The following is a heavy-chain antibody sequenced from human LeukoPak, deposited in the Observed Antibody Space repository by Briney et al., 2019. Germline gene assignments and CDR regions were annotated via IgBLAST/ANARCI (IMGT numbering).Heavy chain of an antibody. CDR2: IRQNGRDT. J-gene: IGHJ4*02. V-gene: IGHV3-7*03. D-gene: IGHD6-19*01. CDR3: VGGIGWQPDY. CDR1: GFTFSSYS. Sequence: PGGSLRLSCAASGFTFSSYSMNWVRQAPGKGLEWVAFIRQNGRDTLYLDSVSGRFTISRDNAKSSVYLEINSLRGEDTAVYYCVGGIGWQPDYWGQGTLVTVSS.